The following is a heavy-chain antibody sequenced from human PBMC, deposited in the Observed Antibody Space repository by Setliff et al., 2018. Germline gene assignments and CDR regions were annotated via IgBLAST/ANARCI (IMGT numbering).Heavy chain of an antibody. D-gene: IGHD6-13*01. CDR1: GYIFTYYA. J-gene: IGHJ3*02. V-gene: IGHV1-3*01. CDR2: INAGNGNT. Sequence: ASVKVSCKASGYIFTYYAIHWVRQAPGQRLEWMGWINAGNGNTNYAQKLQGRVTMTTDTSTSTAYMELRSLRSDDTAVYYCARAPAYSSTPGSYAFDIWGQGTMVTVSS. CDR3: ARAPAYSSTPGSYAFDI.